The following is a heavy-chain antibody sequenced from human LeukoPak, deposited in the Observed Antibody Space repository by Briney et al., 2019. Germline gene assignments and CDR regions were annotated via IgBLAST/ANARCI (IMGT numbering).Heavy chain of an antibody. J-gene: IGHJ4*02. V-gene: IGHV3-53*01. CDR2: IYSGGST. D-gene: IGHD6-19*01. CDR1: GFTVSSNY. CDR3: ARGSSGWDFDY. Sequence: GGSLRLSCAASGFTVSSNYMSWVRQAPGKGLEWVSVIYSGGSTYYADSVKGRFTISRENAKNSLYLQMNSLRAGDAAVYYCARGSSGWDFDYWGQGTLVTVSS.